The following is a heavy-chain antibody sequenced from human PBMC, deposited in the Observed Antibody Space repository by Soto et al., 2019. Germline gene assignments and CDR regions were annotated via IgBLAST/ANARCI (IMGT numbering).Heavy chain of an antibody. D-gene: IGHD3-10*01. CDR3: ARGLVVLGGSGTSRWYFDY. CDR1: GGSFSGYY. CDR2: INHSGST. V-gene: IGHV4-34*01. Sequence: PSETLSLTCAVYGGSFSGYYWSWIRQPPGKGLEWIGEINHSGSTNYNPSLKSRVTISVDTSKNQFSLKLSSVTAADTAVYYCARGLVVLGGSGTSRWYFDYWGQGTLVTVS. J-gene: IGHJ4*02.